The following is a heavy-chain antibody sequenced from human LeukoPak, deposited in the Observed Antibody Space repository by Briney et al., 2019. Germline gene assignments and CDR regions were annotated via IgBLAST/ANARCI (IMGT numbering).Heavy chain of an antibody. J-gene: IGHJ4*02. D-gene: IGHD1-26*01. Sequence: ASVKVSCKASGYSFTPNYMHWVRQAPGQGPEWMGIINPSGGSSTYAQKFQGRVTMTRDTSTSTVYLELSSLRSEDTAVYYCARGESGSYQEYYFDYWGQGTLVTASA. V-gene: IGHV1-46*01. CDR2: INPSGGSS. CDR3: ARGESGSYQEYYFDY. CDR1: GYSFTPNY.